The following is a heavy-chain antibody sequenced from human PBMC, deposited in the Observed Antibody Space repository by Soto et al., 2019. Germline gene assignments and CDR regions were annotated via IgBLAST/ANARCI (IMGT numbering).Heavy chain of an antibody. V-gene: IGHV1-18*01. J-gene: IGHJ5*02. CDR2: ISAYNGNT. CDR3: ARVVGALGHWFDP. D-gene: IGHD1-26*01. Sequence: QVQLVQSGGEVKKPGASVKVSCKASGYTFTSYGISWVRQAPGQGLEWMGRISAYNGNTNYAQKLPGRVTMTTDPSPSTAYMELRSLRSAATAVYYCARVVGALGHWFDPWGQGTLVTVSS. CDR1: GYTFTSYG.